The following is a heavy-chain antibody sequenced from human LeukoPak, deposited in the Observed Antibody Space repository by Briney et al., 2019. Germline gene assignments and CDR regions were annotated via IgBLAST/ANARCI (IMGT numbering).Heavy chain of an antibody. CDR3: AREYPGGGYTNFDY. D-gene: IGHD3-16*01. CDR1: GGSFSGYY. CDR2: INHSGST. Sequence: SETLSLTCAVYGGSFSGYYWSWIRQPPGKGLEWIEEINHSGSTNYNPSLKSRVTISVDTSKNQFSLKLSSVTAADTAVYYCAREYPGGGYTNFDYWGQGTLVTVSS. J-gene: IGHJ4*02. V-gene: IGHV4-34*01.